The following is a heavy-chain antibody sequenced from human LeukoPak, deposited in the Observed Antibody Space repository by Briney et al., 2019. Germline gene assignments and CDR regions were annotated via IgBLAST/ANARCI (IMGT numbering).Heavy chain of an antibody. CDR3: ARDKEFSLYYGMDV. CDR2: ISSSSSTI. Sequence: GSLRLSCAASGFTFSSYSMNWVRQAPGKGLEWVSYISSSSSTIYYADSVKGRFTISRDNAKNSLYLQMNSLRDEDTAVYYCARDKEFSLYYGMDVWGQGTTVTVSS. D-gene: IGHD3-10*01. J-gene: IGHJ6*02. CDR1: GFTFSSYS. V-gene: IGHV3-48*02.